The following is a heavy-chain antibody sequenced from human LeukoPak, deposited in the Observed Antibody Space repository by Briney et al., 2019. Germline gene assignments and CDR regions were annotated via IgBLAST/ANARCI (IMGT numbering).Heavy chain of an antibody. Sequence: ASVKVSCKASGYTFTSFDIFWVRQATGQGLEWMGWMSPNSGNTGSAQKFQGRVTFTRDTSISTSFMELSSLRSEDTAIYYCARGRPDTSVPRTYYMDVWGKGTTVTISS. D-gene: IGHD5-18*01. J-gene: IGHJ6*03. CDR1: GYTFTSFD. V-gene: IGHV1-8*01. CDR2: MSPNSGNT. CDR3: ARGRPDTSVPRTYYMDV.